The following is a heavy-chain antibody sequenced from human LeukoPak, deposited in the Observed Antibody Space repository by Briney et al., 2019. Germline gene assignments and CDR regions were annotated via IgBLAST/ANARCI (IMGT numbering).Heavy chain of an antibody. CDR2: ISGSGDSA. J-gene: IGHJ4*02. V-gene: IGHV3-23*01. Sequence: GGSLRLSCAASGFTFSSYAMNWVRQAPGKGREWVSGISGSGDSAYYADSVKGRFTLSRDNSKNTIYLQMNSLRAEDTAVYYCAKMVGSSGWYFDYWGQGTLVTVSS. CDR1: GFTFSSYA. CDR3: AKMVGSSGWYFDY. D-gene: IGHD6-19*01.